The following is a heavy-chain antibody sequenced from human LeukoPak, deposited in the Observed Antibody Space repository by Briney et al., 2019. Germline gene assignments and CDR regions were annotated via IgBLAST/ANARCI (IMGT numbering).Heavy chain of an antibody. Sequence: ASVKVSCKASGYTFTSYDINWVRQATGQGLEWMGWMNPNSGNTGYAQKFQGRVTMTRNTSISTAYMELSSLRSEDTAVYYCARFADGEQRLTTTGFDYWGQGTLVTVSS. D-gene: IGHD6-25*01. CDR1: GYTFTSYD. V-gene: IGHV1-8*01. CDR3: ARFADGEQRLTTTGFDY. CDR2: MNPNSGNT. J-gene: IGHJ4*02.